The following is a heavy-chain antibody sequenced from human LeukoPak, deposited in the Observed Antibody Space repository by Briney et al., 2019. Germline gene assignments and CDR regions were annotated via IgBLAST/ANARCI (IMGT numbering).Heavy chain of an antibody. CDR2: IKQDGSEK. CDR1: RFTFSSYW. D-gene: IGHD4-17*01. J-gene: IGHJ4*02. Sequence: GGSLRLSCAASRFTFSSYWMTWVRQAPGKGLEWVANIKQDGSEKYYVDSVKGRFTISRDNAKNSLYLQMNSLRAEDTAVYYCAREADGDYLPDYFDYWGQGTLVTVSS. CDR3: AREADGDYLPDYFDY. V-gene: IGHV3-7*03.